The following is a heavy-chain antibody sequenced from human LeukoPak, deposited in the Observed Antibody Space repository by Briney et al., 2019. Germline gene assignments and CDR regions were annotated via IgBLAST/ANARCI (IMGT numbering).Heavy chain of an antibody. D-gene: IGHD3-22*01. CDR2: INPNSGGT. Sequence: ASVKVSCKASVYTFTSYYMHWVRQAPVHGLEWMGWINPNSGGTNYAQKFQGRVTMTRDTSISTAYMELSRLRSDDTAVYYCARPGAYYYDSSGYSLYNFDYWGQGTLVTVSS. CDR3: ARPGAYYYDSSGYSLYNFDY. J-gene: IGHJ4*02. CDR1: VYTFTSYY. V-gene: IGHV1-2*02.